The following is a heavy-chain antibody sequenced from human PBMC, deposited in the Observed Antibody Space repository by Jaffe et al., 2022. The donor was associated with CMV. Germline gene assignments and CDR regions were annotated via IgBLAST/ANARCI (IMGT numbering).Heavy chain of an antibody. V-gene: IGHV3-73*02. D-gene: IGHD3-3*01. Sequence: EVQLVESGGGLVQPGGSLKLSCAASGFTFSGSAMHWVRQASGKGLEWVGRIRSKANSYATAYAASVKGRFTISRDDSKNTAYLQMNSLKTEDTAVYYCTRPRGGYDFWSGYFDDAFDIWGQGTMVTVSS. CDR1: GFTFSGSA. J-gene: IGHJ3*02. CDR2: IRSKANSYAT. CDR3: TRPRGGYDFWSGYFDDAFDI.